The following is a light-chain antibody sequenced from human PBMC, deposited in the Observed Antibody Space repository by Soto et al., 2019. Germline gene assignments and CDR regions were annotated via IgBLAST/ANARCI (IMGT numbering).Light chain of an antibody. V-gene: IGLV1-44*01. J-gene: IGLJ2*01. CDR1: SSNIGSNT. CDR2: SNN. CDR3: AAWDDSLNGVV. Sequence: QSVLTQPPSASGTPGQRVTISCSGSSSNIGSNTVNWYQQLPGTAPKLLIYSNNQRPSGVPDRFSGSKSGTSASLAISGLQSEDEADYYCAAWDDSLNGVVFGGGTKVKVL.